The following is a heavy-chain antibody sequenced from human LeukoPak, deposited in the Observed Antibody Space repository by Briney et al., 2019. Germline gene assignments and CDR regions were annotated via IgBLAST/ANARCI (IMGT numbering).Heavy chain of an antibody. CDR3: ARFYDFWSGYYFDY. D-gene: IGHD3-3*01. CDR2: IYTSGST. Sequence: SETLPLTCTVSGGSISSGSYYWSWIRQPAGKGLEWIGRIYTSGSTNYNPSLKSRVTISVDTSKNQFSLKLSSVTAADTAVYYCARFYDFWSGYYFDYWGQGTLVTVSS. CDR1: GGSISSGSYY. J-gene: IGHJ4*02. V-gene: IGHV4-61*02.